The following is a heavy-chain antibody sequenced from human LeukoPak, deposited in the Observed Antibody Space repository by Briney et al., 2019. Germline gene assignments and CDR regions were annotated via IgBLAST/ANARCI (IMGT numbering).Heavy chain of an antibody. Sequence: GGSLRLSCAAYGFTFSSYAMSRVRQAPGKGLQWVSAISGSGGSTYYADSVKGRFTISRDNSKNTLYLQMNSLRPEDTAVYYCAREDTAMLDYWGQGTLVTVSS. CDR2: ISGSGGST. J-gene: IGHJ4*02. CDR1: GFTFSSYA. CDR3: AREDTAMLDY. V-gene: IGHV3-23*01. D-gene: IGHD5-18*01.